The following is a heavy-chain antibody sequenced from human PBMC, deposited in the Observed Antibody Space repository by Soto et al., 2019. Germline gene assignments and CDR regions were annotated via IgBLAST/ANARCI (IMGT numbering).Heavy chain of an antibody. CDR2: ISAYTGNT. D-gene: IGHD4-17*01. CDR1: GYIFNSFG. J-gene: IGHJ4*02. V-gene: IGHV1-18*01. Sequence: QVQLVQSGGEVKKPGASVKVSCKASGYIFNSFGISWVRQAPGQGLEWMGWISAYTGNTKYAQNLQGRVTMTTDTSTSSAYMELRSLGSDDTAVYYCARRWTTGEIDYWGQGTLVTVSS. CDR3: ARRWTTGEIDY.